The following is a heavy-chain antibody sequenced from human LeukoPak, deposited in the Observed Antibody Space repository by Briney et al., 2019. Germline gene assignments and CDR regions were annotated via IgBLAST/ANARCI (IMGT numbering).Heavy chain of an antibody. CDR2: ISGSGGRT. Sequence: PGGSLRLSCAASGFTFSSYVMSWVRQAPGKGLEWVSSISGSGGRTYYADSVKGRFTISRDNSKNTLYLQMNSLRAEDTAVYYCAKVTYYYDSSGYYFDYWGQGTLVTVSS. CDR1: GFTFSSYV. D-gene: IGHD3-22*01. V-gene: IGHV3-23*01. J-gene: IGHJ4*02. CDR3: AKVTYYYDSSGYYFDY.